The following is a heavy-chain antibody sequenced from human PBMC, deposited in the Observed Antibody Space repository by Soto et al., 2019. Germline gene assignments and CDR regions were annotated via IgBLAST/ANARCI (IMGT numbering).Heavy chain of an antibody. CDR3: SRDVVVGAKALNY. D-gene: IGHD2-15*01. J-gene: IGHJ4*02. V-gene: IGHV3-7*01. Sequence: GGSLRLSCAACGFTFSNYWMTWVRQAPGKGLEWVANIKEDGSEKHYVDSVKGRFTISRDNAKNSPYLQMNSLRVEDTAVYFCSRDVVVGAKALNYWGQGALVTV. CDR1: GFTFSNYW. CDR2: IKEDGSEK.